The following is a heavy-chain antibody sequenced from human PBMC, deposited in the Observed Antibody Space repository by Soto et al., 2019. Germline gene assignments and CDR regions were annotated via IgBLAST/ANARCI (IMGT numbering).Heavy chain of an antibody. Sequence: SETLSLTRTVSGGSISSSSYYWGWIRQPPGKGLEWIGSIYYSGSTYYNPSLKSRVTISVDTSKNQFSLKLSSVTAADTAVYYCARRPRYSGSYSPRPFDYWGQGTLVTVSS. CDR3: ARRPRYSGSYSPRPFDY. J-gene: IGHJ4*02. V-gene: IGHV4-39*01. CDR2: IYYSGST. D-gene: IGHD1-26*01. CDR1: GGSISSSSYY.